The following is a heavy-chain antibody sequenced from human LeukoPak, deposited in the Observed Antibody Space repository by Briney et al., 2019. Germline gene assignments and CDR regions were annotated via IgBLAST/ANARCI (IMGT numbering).Heavy chain of an antibody. CDR3: ARGQGGSGSGSYYFDY. V-gene: IGHV1-8*02. Sequence: GASVKVSCKASGGTFSSYAISWVRQATGQGLEWMGWINPYSGNTGYARKFQGRVTMTKNTSISTVHMELSSLRSEDTAVYFCARGQGGSGSGSYYFDYWGQGTLVTVSS. CDR1: GGTFSSYA. CDR2: INPYSGNT. D-gene: IGHD3-10*01. J-gene: IGHJ4*02.